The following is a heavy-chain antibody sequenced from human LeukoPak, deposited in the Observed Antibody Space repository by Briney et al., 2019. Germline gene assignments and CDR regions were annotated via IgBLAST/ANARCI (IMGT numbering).Heavy chain of an antibody. D-gene: IGHD2-8*01. J-gene: IGHJ2*01. Sequence: PSETLSLTCTVSGGSIRSHYWSWIRQPPGKALEWMGSFHYSGTTKSNPSLKSRVTMSIDTSNTQFCLRLTSVTAADTAVYYCARVNNGQLRYWFFDVWGRGTLVTVSS. CDR1: GGSIRSHY. CDR3: ARVNNGQLRYWFFDV. V-gene: IGHV4-59*11. CDR2: FHYSGTT.